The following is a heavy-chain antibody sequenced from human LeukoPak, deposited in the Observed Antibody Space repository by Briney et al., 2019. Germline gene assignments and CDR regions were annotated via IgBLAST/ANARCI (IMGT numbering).Heavy chain of an antibody. J-gene: IGHJ3*01. V-gene: IGHV3-11*01. CDR2: ISSSGSTI. CDR1: GFTFSDYY. CDR3: AGSIAAAGTSAFDL. D-gene: IGHD6-13*01. Sequence: PGGSLRLSCAASGFTFSDYYMSWIRQAPGKGLEWVSYISSSGSTIYYADSVKGRFTISRDNAKNSLYLQMNSLRAEDTAVYYCAGSIAAAGTSAFDLWGQGTMVTVSS.